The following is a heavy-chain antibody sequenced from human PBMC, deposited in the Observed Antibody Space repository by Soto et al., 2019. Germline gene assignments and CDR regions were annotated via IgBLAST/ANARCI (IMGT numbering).Heavy chain of an antibody. V-gene: IGHV4-30-2*01. Sequence: QLQLQESGSGLVKPSQTLSLTCAVSGGSISSGGYSWSWIRQPPGKGLEWIGYIYHSGSTYYNPSLKSRVTISVDRSKNQFSLKLSSVTAADTAVYYCARDGGSDYDSRGSVSCFDYWGQGTLVTVSS. CDR1: GGSISSGGYS. J-gene: IGHJ4*02. CDR2: IYHSGST. CDR3: ARDGGSDYDSRGSVSCFDY. D-gene: IGHD3-22*01.